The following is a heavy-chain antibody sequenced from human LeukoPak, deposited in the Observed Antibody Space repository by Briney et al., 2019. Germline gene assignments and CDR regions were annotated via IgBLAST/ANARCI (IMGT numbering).Heavy chain of an antibody. CDR2: IYYSGST. Sequence: SQTLSLTCTVSGGSISSGDYYWSWIRQPPGKGLEWIGYIYYSGSTYYNPSLKSRVTISVDTSKNQFSLKLSSVTAADTAVYYCAKRGQFWSGYHNWFDPWGQGTLVTVSP. D-gene: IGHD3-3*02. V-gene: IGHV4-30-4*08. J-gene: IGHJ5*02. CDR3: AKRGQFWSGYHNWFDP. CDR1: GGSISSGDYY.